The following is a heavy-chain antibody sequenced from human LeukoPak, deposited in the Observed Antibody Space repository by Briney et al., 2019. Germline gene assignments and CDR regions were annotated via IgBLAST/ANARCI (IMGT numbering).Heavy chain of an antibody. V-gene: IGHV3-23*01. CDR1: GFTFSSHA. D-gene: IGHD2-2*01. J-gene: IGHJ4*02. CDR2: LSGSGYNT. CDR3: AKDPYGTRYFDY. Sequence: GGSLRLSCAASGFTFSSHALSWVRQAPGKELEWVSSLSGSGYNTYYADSVKGRFTISRDNSKNTVYLQMNSPRAEDTAVYYCAKDPYGTRYFDYWGQGTLVTVSS.